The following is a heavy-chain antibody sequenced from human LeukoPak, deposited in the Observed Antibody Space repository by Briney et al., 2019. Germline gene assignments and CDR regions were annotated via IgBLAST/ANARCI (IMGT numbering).Heavy chain of an antibody. CDR1: GFTFSDYS. D-gene: IGHD5-24*01. Sequence: GGSLRLSCAASGFTFSDYSMNWVCQAPGKGLEWISYIGIDSGNTIYADSVKGRFTIPGDKAKNSLYLQMNSLRVEDTAVYYCARDYKYAFDNWGQGTLVTVSS. V-gene: IGHV3-48*01. CDR3: ARDYKYAFDN. CDR2: IGIDSGNT. J-gene: IGHJ4*02.